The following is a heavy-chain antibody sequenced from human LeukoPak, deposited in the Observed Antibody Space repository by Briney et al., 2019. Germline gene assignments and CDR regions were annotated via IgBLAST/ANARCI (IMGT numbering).Heavy chain of an antibody. J-gene: IGHJ2*01. CDR2: IYTSGSP. CDR3: ARLTSSWYQDWYFDL. V-gene: IGHV4-4*07. D-gene: IGHD6-13*01. Sequence: SETLSLTCTVSSGSISSYDWSWIRQPAGRGLEWIGRIYTSGSPNYNPSLKSRVTMSVDTSKNQFSLKLSSVTAADTAVYYCARLTSSWYQDWYFDLWGRGTLVTVSS. CDR1: SGSISSYD.